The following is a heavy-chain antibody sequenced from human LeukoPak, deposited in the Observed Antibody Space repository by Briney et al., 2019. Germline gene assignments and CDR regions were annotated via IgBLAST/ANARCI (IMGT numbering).Heavy chain of an antibody. CDR1: GYTFTSYY. D-gene: IGHD3-22*01. J-gene: IGHJ4*02. Sequence: GASVKVSCKASGYTFTSYYMHWVRQAPGLGLEWMGIINPSGGSTSYAQKFQGRVTMTRDTSTSTVYMELSSLRSEDTAVYYCARALDDYDSSGYYGYWGQGTLVTVSS. CDR2: INPSGGST. V-gene: IGHV1-46*01. CDR3: ARALDDYDSSGYYGY.